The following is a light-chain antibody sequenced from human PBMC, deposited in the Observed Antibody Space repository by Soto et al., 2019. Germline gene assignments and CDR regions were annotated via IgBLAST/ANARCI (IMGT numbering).Light chain of an antibody. CDR3: SSLTSTNTLA. CDR1: SSDVGGYNY. V-gene: IGLV2-14*01. CDR2: EVS. J-gene: IGLJ2*01. Sequence: QSALTQPASVSGSPGQSITISCTGTSSDVGGYNYVSWYQQHPGKAPKLMIYEVSYRPSGVSNRFSGSKSGNTASLTISGIQAEDEAGYYCSSLTSTNTLAFGGGTKVTVL.